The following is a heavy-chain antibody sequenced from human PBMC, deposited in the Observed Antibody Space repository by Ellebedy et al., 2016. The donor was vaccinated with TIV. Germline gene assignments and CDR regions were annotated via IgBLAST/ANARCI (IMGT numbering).Heavy chain of an antibody. CDR2: VYYTGTT. J-gene: IGHJ4*02. V-gene: IGHV4-59*08. CDR3: ARQIAAAGTFFIDY. Sequence: MPSETLSLTCNVSGGSITSYFWTWIRQTPGKGLAWIGYVYYTGTTDYNPSLSSRVTISIDTSKSQFSLKLTSVTAADTAVYYCARQIAAAGTFFIDYWGQGTLVTVSS. D-gene: IGHD6-13*01. CDR1: GGSITSYF.